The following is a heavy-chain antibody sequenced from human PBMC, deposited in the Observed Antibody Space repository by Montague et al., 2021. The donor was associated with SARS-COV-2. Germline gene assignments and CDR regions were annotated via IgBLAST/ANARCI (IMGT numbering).Heavy chain of an antibody. V-gene: IGHV3-23*01. CDR3: AKEMGHGRPFDY. CDR2: IGGSGDT. J-gene: IGHJ4*02. Sequence: SLRLSCAASGFTSGFIFRKVAMSWVRQAPGKGLEWVSAIGGSGDTYCADSVKGRFATSRDNSKNTLYLQMNSLRADDTAVYYCAKEMGHGRPFDYWGQGALVTVSS. D-gene: IGHD2-15*01. CDR1: GFTSGFIFRKVA.